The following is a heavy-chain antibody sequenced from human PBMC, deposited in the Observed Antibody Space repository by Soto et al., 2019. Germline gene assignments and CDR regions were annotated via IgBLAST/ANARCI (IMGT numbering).Heavy chain of an antibody. J-gene: IGHJ4*02. CDR3: AGVVAGRGLDY. V-gene: IGHV3-33*01. Sequence: QVQLVESGGGVVQPGRSLRLSCAASGFTFSSYGMHWVRQAPGKGLEWVAVIWYDGSNKYYADSVKGRFTISRDNSKNTLYLQMNSLRAEDTAVYYCAGVVAGRGLDYWGQGTLVTVSS. CDR1: GFTFSSYG. D-gene: IGHD6-19*01. CDR2: IWYDGSNK.